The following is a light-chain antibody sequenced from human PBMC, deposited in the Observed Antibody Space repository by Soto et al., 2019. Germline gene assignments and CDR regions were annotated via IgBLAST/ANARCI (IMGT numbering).Light chain of an antibody. V-gene: IGLV2-14*01. CDR3: QAYDYSLTASV. CDR2: EVS. J-gene: IGLJ3*02. Sequence: QSALTQPASVSGSPGQSITISCSGTSSDVGSYDHVAWYQQFPGKTPKLTIYEVSNRPSGVPERFSGSKSGTSASLAITGLQAEDEADYYCQAYDYSLTASVFGGGTKLTVL. CDR1: SSDVGSYDH.